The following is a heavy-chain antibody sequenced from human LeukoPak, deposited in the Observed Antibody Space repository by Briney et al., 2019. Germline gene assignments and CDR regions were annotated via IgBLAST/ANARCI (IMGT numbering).Heavy chain of an antibody. V-gene: IGHV3-7*01. J-gene: IGHJ4*02. Sequence: PGGSLRLSCAASGFTFTRHWRGWVRQAPGKGLEWVASVKKDGNQYSVDSVKGRFTISRDNARNSLSLQMSSLRVEDTAIYFCVRGPDYGDRLDYFDYWGQGTLVTVSS. CDR3: VRGPDYGDRLDYFDY. CDR2: VKKDGNQ. D-gene: IGHD4-17*01. CDR1: GFTFTRHW.